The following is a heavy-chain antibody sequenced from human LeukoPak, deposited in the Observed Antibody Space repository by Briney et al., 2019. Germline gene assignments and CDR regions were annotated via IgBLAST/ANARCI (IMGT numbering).Heavy chain of an antibody. D-gene: IGHD2-21*02. CDR2: ISGSGGST. CDR3: AKDRAYCGGDCYSFDY. Sequence: GGSLRLSCAASGFTFSSYSMNWVRQAPGKGLEWVSAISGSGGSTYYADSVKGRFTISRDNSKNTLYLQMNSLRAEDTAVYYCAKDRAYCGGDCYSFDYWGQGTLVTVSS. V-gene: IGHV3-23*01. CDR1: GFTFSSYS. J-gene: IGHJ4*02.